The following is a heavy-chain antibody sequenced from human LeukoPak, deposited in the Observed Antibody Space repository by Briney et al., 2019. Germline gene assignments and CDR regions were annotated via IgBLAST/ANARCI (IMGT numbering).Heavy chain of an antibody. CDR2: ISSSGSTI. J-gene: IGHJ3*02. V-gene: IGHV3-11*01. D-gene: IGHD5-18*01. Sequence: PGGSLRLSCAASGFTFSDYYMSWIRQAPGKGLEWVSYISSSGSTIYYADSVKGRFTISRDNAKNSLYLQMNSLRAEDTAVYYCARVSPFSWIQLWNDAFDIWGQGTMVTVSS. CDR1: GFTFSDYY. CDR3: ARVSPFSWIQLWNDAFDI.